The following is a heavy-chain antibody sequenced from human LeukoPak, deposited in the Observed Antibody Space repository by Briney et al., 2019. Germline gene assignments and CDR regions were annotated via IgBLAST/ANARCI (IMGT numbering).Heavy chain of an antibody. Sequence: AASVKVSCKVSGYTLTDYYMHWVQQAPGKGLEWMGLVDPEDGETIYAEKFQGRVTITADTSTDTAYMELSSLRSEDTAVYYCATRGYSGYDVDYWGQGTLVTVSS. J-gene: IGHJ4*02. V-gene: IGHV1-69-2*01. D-gene: IGHD5-12*01. CDR3: ATRGYSGYDVDY. CDR2: VDPEDGET. CDR1: GYTLTDYY.